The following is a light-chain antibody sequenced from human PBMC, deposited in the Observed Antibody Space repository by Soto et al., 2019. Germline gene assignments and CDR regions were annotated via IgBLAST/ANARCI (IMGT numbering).Light chain of an antibody. CDR1: QSVSKNY. CDR3: QQYGSSGT. V-gene: IGKV3-20*01. CDR2: GAS. J-gene: IGKJ1*01. Sequence: ILMTQYPATLSVSPGERATLSCRASQSVSKNYLAWYQQKPGQAPRLLIYGASNRATGIPDRFSGSGSGTEFTLTISRLEPEDSAVYYCQQYGSSGTFGQGTKVDIK.